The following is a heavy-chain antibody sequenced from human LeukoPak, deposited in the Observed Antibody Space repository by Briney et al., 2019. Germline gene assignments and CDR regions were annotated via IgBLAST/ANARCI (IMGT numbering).Heavy chain of an antibody. Sequence: SETLSLTCAVYGGSFSGYYWSWIRQPPGKGLEWIGEINHSGSTNYNPSLKSRVTISVDTSKNQFSLKLSSVTAADTAVYYCARRPPLPGIAVAGLADYWGQGTLATVSS. J-gene: IGHJ4*02. CDR1: GGSFSGYY. V-gene: IGHV4-34*01. CDR3: ARRPPLPGIAVAGLADY. D-gene: IGHD6-19*01. CDR2: INHSGST.